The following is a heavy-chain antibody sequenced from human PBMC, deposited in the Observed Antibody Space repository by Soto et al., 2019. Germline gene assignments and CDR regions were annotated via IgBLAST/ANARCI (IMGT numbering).Heavy chain of an antibody. CDR2: INYSGTT. V-gene: IGHV4-39*01. Sequence: SETLSLTCTVSDGSIPTSSSYWAWIRQSPGKGLEWIGSINYSGTTYYNPSLKSRVTMSVDTSKNKFSLRLSSVTAADTALYYRARLLGLGSYGPYDAFDICGQGTMVTVSS. CDR3: ARLLGLGSYGPYDAFDI. J-gene: IGHJ3*02. D-gene: IGHD5-18*01. CDR1: DGSIPTSSSY.